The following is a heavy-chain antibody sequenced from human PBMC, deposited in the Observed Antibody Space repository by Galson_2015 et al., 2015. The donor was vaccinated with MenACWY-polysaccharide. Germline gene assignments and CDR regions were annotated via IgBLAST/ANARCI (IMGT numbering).Heavy chain of an antibody. Sequence: ETLSLTCTVSGGSIRSYYWSWIRQPPGKGLEWIGYIHYSGSTNYNPSLKSRVTMSVDTSKNQFSLKLNSLTAADTAVYYCAREANDSPCRVTFDIWGQGTMVTVSS. V-gene: IGHV4-59*01. CDR3: AREANDSPCRVTFDI. CDR1: GGSIRSYY. D-gene: IGHD1-1*01. J-gene: IGHJ3*02. CDR2: IHYSGST.